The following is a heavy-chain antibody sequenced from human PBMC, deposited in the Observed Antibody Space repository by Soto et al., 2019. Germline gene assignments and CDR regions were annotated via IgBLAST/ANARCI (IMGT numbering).Heavy chain of an antibody. CDR3: ARQIYGSDTGPNFQYYFDS. CDR2: IDPSDSQT. Sequence: PGESLKISCKGSGYSFAGYWITWVRQKPGKGLEWMGRIDPSDSQTYYSSSFRGHVTISVTKSIATVFLQWSSLRASDTAMYYCARQIYGSDTGPNFQYYFDSWGQGTPVTVSS. V-gene: IGHV5-10-1*01. CDR1: GYSFAGYW. D-gene: IGHD5-18*01. J-gene: IGHJ4*02.